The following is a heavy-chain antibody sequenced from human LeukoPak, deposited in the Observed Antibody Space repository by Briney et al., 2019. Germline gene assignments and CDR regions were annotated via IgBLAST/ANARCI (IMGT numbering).Heavy chain of an antibody. CDR1: GFIFSDYG. V-gene: IGHV3-30*02. CDR3: AKGRGWYFDY. Sequence: GGSLRLSCAASGFIFSDYGIHWVRQAPGKGLEWVSFIRSDGSNKYYADAVEGRFTISRDNCRNTLYLQMNRLRAEDTAVYYCAKGRGWYFDYWGQGTLVTVSS. D-gene: IGHD6-19*01. J-gene: IGHJ4*02. CDR2: IRSDGSNK.